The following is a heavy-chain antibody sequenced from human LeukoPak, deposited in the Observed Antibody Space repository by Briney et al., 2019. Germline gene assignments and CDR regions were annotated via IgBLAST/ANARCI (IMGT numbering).Heavy chain of an antibody. J-gene: IGHJ4*02. CDR2: ISSGGSTI. CDR1: GFTFSDYY. CDR3: AKSIATREDY. D-gene: IGHD6-6*01. V-gene: IGHV3-11*04. Sequence: GGSLRLSCAASGFTFSDYYLSWIRQAPGKGLEWVSYISSGGSTIYYADSVKGRFTISRDNAKNTLYLQMSSLRVEDTAVYYCAKSIATREDYWGQGTLVTVSS.